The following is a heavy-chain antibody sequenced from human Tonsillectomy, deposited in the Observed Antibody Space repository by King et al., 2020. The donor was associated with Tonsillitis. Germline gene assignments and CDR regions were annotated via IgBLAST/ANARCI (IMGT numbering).Heavy chain of an antibody. J-gene: IGHJ6*02. Sequence: VQLVESGGGVVQPGRSLRLSCAASGFTFSSYGMHWVRQAPGKGLEWVLFISNDGSNKYYANSVKGRFTISRDNSKNTLYLQTNSLRAEDTAVYHCAKALYYYGSGSSDVYGMDVWGQGTTVTVSS. CDR1: GFTFSSYG. CDR2: ISNDGSNK. CDR3: AKALYYYGSGSSDVYGMDV. V-gene: IGHV3-30*18. D-gene: IGHD3-10*01.